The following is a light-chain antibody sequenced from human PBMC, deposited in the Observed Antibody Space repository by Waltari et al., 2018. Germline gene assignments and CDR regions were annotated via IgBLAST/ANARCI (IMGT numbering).Light chain of an antibody. V-gene: IGKV3-20*01. J-gene: IGKJ1*01. CDR3: QNHERLPAT. CDR1: QNIGNY. CDR2: ASS. Sequence: LTQSPGTLSLSPGERATLPCRASQNIGNYLVWYQQKPGQAPRLLMYASSRRATGIPDRFSGSGSEADCSLTISSLEPEDFAVYYCQNHERLPATFGQGTKVEIK.